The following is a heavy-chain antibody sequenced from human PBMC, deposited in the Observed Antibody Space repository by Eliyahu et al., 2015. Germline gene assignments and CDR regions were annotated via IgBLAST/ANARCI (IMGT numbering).Heavy chain of an antibody. CDR2: IYYSGST. V-gene: IGHV4-30-4*01. CDR3: ARDQSGSGGSYYFGY. Sequence: QVQLQESGPGLVKPSQTLSLTCTXSGGSISXGDYYWSWIRQPPGKGLEWIGYIYYSGSTYYNPSLKSRVTISVDTSKNQFSLKLSSVTAADTAVYYCARDQSGSGGSYYFGYWGQGTLVTVSS. D-gene: IGHD2-15*01. CDR1: GGSISXGDYY. J-gene: IGHJ4*02.